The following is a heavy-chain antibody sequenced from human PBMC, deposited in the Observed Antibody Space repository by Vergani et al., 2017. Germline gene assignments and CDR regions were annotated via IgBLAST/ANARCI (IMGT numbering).Heavy chain of an antibody. V-gene: IGHV4-31*03. J-gene: IGHJ4*02. CDR1: GGSISSGGYY. Sequence: QVQLQESGPGLVKPSQTLSLTCTVSGGSISSGGYYWSWIRQHPGKGLEWIGEINHSGSTNYNPSLKSRVTISVDTSKNQFSLKLSSVTAADTAVYYCARGSTITMVRGVAILPFDYWGQGTLVTVSS. D-gene: IGHD3-10*01. CDR2: INHSGST. CDR3: ARGSTITMVRGVAILPFDY.